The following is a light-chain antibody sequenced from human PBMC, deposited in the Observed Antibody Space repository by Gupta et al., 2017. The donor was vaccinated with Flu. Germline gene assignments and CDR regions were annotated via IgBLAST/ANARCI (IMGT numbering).Light chain of an antibody. V-gene: IGLV3-25*02. CDR1: ALATKY. Sequence: SELTQPPSMSVSPGQTARITCSGDALATKYAYWYQQKASQAHVLVIYQDTKRPSGIPGRLSGSKSETTATLTISGVQAEDEADYFCQSLGGSDSWIFGAGTQLTV. CDR3: QSLGGSDSWI. CDR2: QDT. J-gene: IGLJ2*01.